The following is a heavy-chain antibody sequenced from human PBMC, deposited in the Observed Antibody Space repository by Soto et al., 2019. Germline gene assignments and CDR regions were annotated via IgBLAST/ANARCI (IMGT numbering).Heavy chain of an antibody. V-gene: IGHV3-23*01. CDR2: ISGSGGST. CDR1: GFTFSNYA. J-gene: IGHJ4*02. D-gene: IGHD3-10*01. Sequence: PGGSLRLSCAASGFTFSNYAMSWVRQAPGKGLEWVSLISGSGGSTYYADSVKGRFTISRDNSRNTLYLQMNSLRAEDTAVYYCARDYHYYGSGSYDYWGQGTLVTVSS. CDR3: ARDYHYYGSGSYDY.